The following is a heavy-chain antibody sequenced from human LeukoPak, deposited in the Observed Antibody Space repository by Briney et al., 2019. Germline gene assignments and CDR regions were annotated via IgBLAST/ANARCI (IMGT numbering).Heavy chain of an antibody. J-gene: IGHJ5*02. V-gene: IGHV3-23*01. CDR3: ARAVMVRGVIQEYLSWFDP. CDR2: ISGSGGST. CDR1: GFTFSSYA. D-gene: IGHD3-10*01. Sequence: PGGSLRLSCAASGFTFSSYAMSWVRQAPGKGLEWVSAISGSGGSTYYADSVKGRFTISRDNSKNTLYLQMNSLRAEDTAVYYCARAVMVRGVIQEYLSWFDPWGQGTLVTVSS.